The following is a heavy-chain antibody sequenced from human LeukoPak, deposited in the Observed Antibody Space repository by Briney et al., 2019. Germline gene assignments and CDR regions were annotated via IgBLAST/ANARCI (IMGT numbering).Heavy chain of an antibody. CDR2: VSGGGGST. Sequence: PGGSLRLSCAASGFTFSIYAMSWVRQAPGKGLEWVSAVSGGGGSTYYADSVKGRFTISRDNSKNTLYLQMNSLRAEDTAVYYCARGRFLEWLLSDYWGQGTLVTVSS. J-gene: IGHJ4*02. CDR3: ARGRFLEWLLSDY. D-gene: IGHD3-3*01. V-gene: IGHV3-23*01. CDR1: GFTFSIYA.